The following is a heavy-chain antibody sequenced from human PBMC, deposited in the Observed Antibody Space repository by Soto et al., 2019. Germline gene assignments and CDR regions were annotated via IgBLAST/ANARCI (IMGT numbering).Heavy chain of an antibody. V-gene: IGHV3-30-3*01. Sequence: GGFKRHSYAAAGFTFGGYAMHRVRQAPGKGLEWVAVISYDGSNKYYADSVKGRFTISRDNSKNTLYLQMNSLRAEDTAVYYCARDIYYDFWSGPPEGYYYGMDVWGQGTTVTVSS. CDR1: GFTFGGYA. CDR3: ARDIYYDFWSGPPEGYYYGMDV. J-gene: IGHJ6*02. CDR2: ISYDGSNK. D-gene: IGHD3-3*01.